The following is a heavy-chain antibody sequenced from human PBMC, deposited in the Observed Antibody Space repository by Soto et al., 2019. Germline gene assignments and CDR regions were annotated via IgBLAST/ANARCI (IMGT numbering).Heavy chain of an antibody. J-gene: IGHJ2*01. V-gene: IGHV3-23*01. Sequence: EVQLLESGGGLVQPGGSLRLSCAGSGFTFINYAMNWVRQAPGKGLEWVSTISGGGDAPFFADSVRGRFTSSRDNSKNPVTLQMNNLGVDDTAVYFCARKVPGSTSRPDYWYFGLWGRGTLVTVSS. CDR2: ISGGGDAP. D-gene: IGHD3-10*01. CDR1: GFTFINYA. CDR3: ARKVPGSTSRPDYWYFGL.